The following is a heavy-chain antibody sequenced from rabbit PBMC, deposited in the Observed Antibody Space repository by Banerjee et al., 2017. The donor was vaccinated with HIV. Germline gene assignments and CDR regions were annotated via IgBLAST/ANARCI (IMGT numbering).Heavy chain of an antibody. V-gene: IGHV1S45*01. CDR3: ARDLAGVIGWNFKL. CDR1: GFSFSNKYV. Sequence: QEQLEESGGDLVKPEGSLTLTCTASGFSFSNKYVMCWVRQAPGKGLEWIASIYGGSSGSTWYASWVNGRFTISKTSSTTVTLQMTSLTAADTATYFCARDLAGVIGWNFKLWGQGTLVTVS. CDR2: IYGGSSGST. J-gene: IGHJ4*01. D-gene: IGHD4-1*01.